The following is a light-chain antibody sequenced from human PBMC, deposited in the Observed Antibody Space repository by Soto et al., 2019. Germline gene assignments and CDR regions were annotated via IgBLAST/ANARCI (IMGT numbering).Light chain of an antibody. CDR2: KAS. V-gene: IGKV1-5*03. CDR1: QSISTW. J-gene: IGKJ1*01. Sequence: DIPMTQSPSTLSASVGDRVTITCRASQSISTWLAWYQQEPGKAPKLLIHKASSLQSGVPSRFSGSGSGTDFTLTIISLHPDDLATYYCQQYNSYSPTFGQGTRVES. CDR3: QQYNSYSPT.